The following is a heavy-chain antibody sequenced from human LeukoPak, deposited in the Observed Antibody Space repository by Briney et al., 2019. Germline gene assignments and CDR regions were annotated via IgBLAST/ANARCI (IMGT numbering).Heavy chain of an antibody. CDR3: ARELWFGETGRYFDY. CDR1: GFTFSTYR. D-gene: IGHD3-10*01. V-gene: IGHV3-21*01. CDR2: ISSSSSYI. Sequence: GALRLSCAASGFTFSTYRMNWVRQAPGKGLEWVSSISSSSSYIYYADSVKGRFTISRDNAKNSLYLQMNSLRAEDTAVYYCARELWFGETGRYFDYWGQGTLVTVSS. J-gene: IGHJ4*02.